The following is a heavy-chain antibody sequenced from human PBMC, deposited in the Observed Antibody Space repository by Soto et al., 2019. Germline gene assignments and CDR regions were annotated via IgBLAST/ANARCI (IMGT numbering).Heavy chain of an antibody. V-gene: IGHV1-46*01. CDR3: ARAKQGYYYDSSGYYYGY. CDR1: GYTFTSYY. CDR2: INPSGGST. D-gene: IGHD3-22*01. J-gene: IGHJ4*02. Sequence: ASVKVSCKASGYTFTSYYMQWVRQAPGQGLEWMGIINPSGGSTSYAQKFQGRVTMTRDTSTSTVYMELSSLRSEDTAVYYCARAKQGYYYDSSGYYYGYWDQGTLVTVSS.